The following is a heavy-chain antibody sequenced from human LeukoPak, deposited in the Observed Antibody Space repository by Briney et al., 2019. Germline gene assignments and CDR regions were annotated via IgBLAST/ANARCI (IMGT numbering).Heavy chain of an antibody. D-gene: IGHD1-1*01. J-gene: IGHJ4*02. CDR3: ARDVGQTGTIDY. CDR2: IIPILGIA. CDR1: GGTFSSYA. V-gene: IGHV1-69*04. Sequence: SVNVSCKASGGTFSSYAISWVRQAPGQGLEWMGRIIPILGIANYAQKFQGRVTITADKSTSTAYMELSSLRSEDTAVYYCARDVGQTGTIDYWGQGTLVTVSS.